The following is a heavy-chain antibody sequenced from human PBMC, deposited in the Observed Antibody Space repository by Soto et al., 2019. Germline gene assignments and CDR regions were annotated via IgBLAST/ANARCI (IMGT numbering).Heavy chain of an antibody. D-gene: IGHD5-12*01. CDR1: VVTISTYY. J-gene: IGHJ4*02. V-gene: IGHV4-59*01. CDR2: NYHSGTT. CDR3: VREAYIGYGHAIDH. Sequence: PSETLSLTCAVSVVTISTYYWSWIRQPPGKGLEWIGYNYHSGTTNYNPSLKSRVTISVDTSKNQFSLRLTSVTAADTAIYYCVREAYIGYGHAIDHWGQGMLVTVSS.